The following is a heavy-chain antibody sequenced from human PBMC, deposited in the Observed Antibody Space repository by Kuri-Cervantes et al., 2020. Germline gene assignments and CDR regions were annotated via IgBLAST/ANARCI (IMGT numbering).Heavy chain of an antibody. J-gene: IGHJ4*02. CDR2: INHSGST. CDR1: GGSFSGYY. D-gene: IGHD3-3*01. CDR3: ARGGSYDFWSGYYTLRIPLDY. Sequence: SETLSLTCAVYGGSFSGYYWSWIRQPPGKGPEWIGEINHSGSTNYNPSLKSRVTISVDTSKNQFSLKLSSVTAADTAVYYCARGGSYDFWSGYYTLRIPLDYWGQGTLVTVSS. V-gene: IGHV4-34*01.